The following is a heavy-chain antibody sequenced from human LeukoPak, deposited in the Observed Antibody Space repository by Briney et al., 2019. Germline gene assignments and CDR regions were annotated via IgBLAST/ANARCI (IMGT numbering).Heavy chain of an antibody. CDR3: ARVRLLGVGIPLIDY. V-gene: IGHV1-18*01. CDR2: ISAYNGNT. CDR1: GYTFTSYG. D-gene: IGHD3-3*01. Sequence: ASVKVSCKASGYTFTSYGISWVRQAPGQGLEWMGWISAYNGNTNYAQKLQGRVTMTTDTSTSTAYMELRSLRSDDTAVYYCARVRLLGVGIPLIDYWGQGTLVTVSS. J-gene: IGHJ4*02.